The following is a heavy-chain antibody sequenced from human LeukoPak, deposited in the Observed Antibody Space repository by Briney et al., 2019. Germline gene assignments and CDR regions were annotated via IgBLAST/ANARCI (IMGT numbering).Heavy chain of an antibody. J-gene: IGHJ4*02. D-gene: IGHD3-16*01. V-gene: IGHV3-7*01. CDR2: IKQDGSEK. Sequence: GGSLRLSCAASGFTFSSYWMSWVRQAPGKGLEWVANIKQDGSEKYYVDSLKGRFTISRDNAKNSLYLQMNSLRVEDTAVYYCAKQRYGGEDYWGQGTLVTVSS. CDR1: GFTFSSYW. CDR3: AKQRYGGEDY.